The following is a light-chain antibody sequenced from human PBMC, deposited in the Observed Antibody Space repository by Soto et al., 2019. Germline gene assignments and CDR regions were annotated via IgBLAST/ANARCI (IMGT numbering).Light chain of an antibody. Sequence: QSVLTQPASVSWSPGQSITISCTGTSSDVGGYNYVSWYQQHPGKAPKVMIYDVMNRPSGVSNRFSGSKSGITASLTISGLQAEDEADYYCSSYTSSSTLIFGGGTKVTVL. V-gene: IGLV2-14*01. CDR1: SSDVGGYNY. J-gene: IGLJ2*01. CDR3: SSYTSSSTLI. CDR2: DVM.